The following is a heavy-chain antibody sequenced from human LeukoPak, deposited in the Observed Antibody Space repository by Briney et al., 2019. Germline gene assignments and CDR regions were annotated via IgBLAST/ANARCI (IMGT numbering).Heavy chain of an antibody. D-gene: IGHD4-23*01. CDR1: GYTFTSYG. Sequence: ASVKVSCKASGYTFTSYGISWVRQAPGQGLEWMGVINPSGGSTRYAQKFQGRVTMTGDPSTRTVYMELSSLTSDDTAVYYCARGKTDDYWGQGTPVTVSS. V-gene: IGHV1-46*01. J-gene: IGHJ4*02. CDR2: INPSGGST. CDR3: ARGKTDDY.